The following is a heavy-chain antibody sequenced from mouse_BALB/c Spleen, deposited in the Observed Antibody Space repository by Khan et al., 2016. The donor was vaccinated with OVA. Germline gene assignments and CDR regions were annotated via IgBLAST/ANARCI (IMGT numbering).Heavy chain of an antibody. CDR3: ARDRIDY. J-gene: IGHJ2*01. Sequence: QVQLKQSATELAKPGASVKMSCKASGYTFTTYWMHWVKQRPGQGLEWIGYINPTSGYTDYNEKFKDKATLSADKSSSTAYMQLSSLTSEDSAVYYCARDRIDYWGQGTTLTVSS. V-gene: IGHV1-7*01. CDR1: GYTFTTYW. CDR2: INPTSGYT.